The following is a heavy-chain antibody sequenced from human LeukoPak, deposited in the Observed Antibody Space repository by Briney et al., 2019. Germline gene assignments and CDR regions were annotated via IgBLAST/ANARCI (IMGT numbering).Heavy chain of an antibody. CDR2: IYTSGST. Sequence: SETLSLTCTVSGGSISSGSYYWSWIRQPAGKGLEWIGRIYTSGSTNYNPSLKSRVTISVDTSKNQFSLKLSSVTAADTAVYYCARDLFSSYYGSGSYYNYYYYYMDVWGKGTTVTVSS. CDR1: GGSISSGSYY. V-gene: IGHV4-61*02. D-gene: IGHD3-10*01. CDR3: ARDLFSSYYGSGSYYNYYYYYMDV. J-gene: IGHJ6*03.